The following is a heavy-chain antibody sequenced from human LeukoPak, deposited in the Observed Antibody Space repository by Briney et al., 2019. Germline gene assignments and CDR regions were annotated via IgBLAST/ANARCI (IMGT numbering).Heavy chain of an antibody. J-gene: IGHJ6*03. Sequence: GGSLRLSCAASGFTFSSYSMNWVRQAPGKGLEWVSSISSSSSYIYYADSVKGRFTISRDNAKNSLYLQMNSLRAEDTAVYYCARSTICGGDCYPPHPLSYYYYMDVWGKGTTVTVSS. CDR2: ISSSSSYI. D-gene: IGHD2-21*01. CDR1: GFTFSSYS. V-gene: IGHV3-21*01. CDR3: ARSTICGGDCYPPHPLSYYYYMDV.